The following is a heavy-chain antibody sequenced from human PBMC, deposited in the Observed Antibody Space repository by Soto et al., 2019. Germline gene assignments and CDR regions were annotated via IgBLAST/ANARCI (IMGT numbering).Heavy chain of an antibody. CDR2: IYYSGST. V-gene: IGHV4-30-4*01. J-gene: IGHJ6*02. CDR3: ARERRAAGRVYYYYGMDV. Sequence: SEILSLTCTVSGGSISSGDYYWSWIRQPPEKGLEWIGYIYYSGSTYYNPSLKSRVTISVDTSKNQFSLKLSSVTAADTAVYYCARERRAAGRVYYYYGMDVWGQGTTVTVSS. D-gene: IGHD6-13*01. CDR1: GGSISSGDYY.